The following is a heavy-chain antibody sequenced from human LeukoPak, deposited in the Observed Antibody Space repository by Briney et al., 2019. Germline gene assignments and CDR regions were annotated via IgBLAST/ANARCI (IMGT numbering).Heavy chain of an antibody. V-gene: IGHV3-9*01. CDR2: ISWNSGSI. CDR3: AKGSHYSGSPGIDY. D-gene: IGHD1-26*01. Sequence: PGGSLRLSCAASGFTFDDYAMHWVRQAQGKGLEWVSGISWNSGSIGYADSVKGRFTISRDNAKNSLYLQMNSLRAEDTALYYCAKGSHYSGSPGIDYWGQGTLVTVSS. J-gene: IGHJ4*02. CDR1: GFTFDDYA.